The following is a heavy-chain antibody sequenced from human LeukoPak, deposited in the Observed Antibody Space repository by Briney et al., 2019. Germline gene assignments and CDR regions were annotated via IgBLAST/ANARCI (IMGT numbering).Heavy chain of an antibody. J-gene: IGHJ4*02. V-gene: IGHV3-23*01. CDR3: AKGVAGTPYSYFDY. D-gene: IGHD6-19*01. CDR1: GFTFSSYA. Sequence: PGGTLRLSCVASGFTFSSYAMSWVRQAPGKGLEWVSAISGSGGSTYYADSVKGRFTISRDNSKNTLYLQMNSLRAEDTAVYYCAKGVAGTPYSYFDYWGQGTLVTVSS. CDR2: ISGSGGST.